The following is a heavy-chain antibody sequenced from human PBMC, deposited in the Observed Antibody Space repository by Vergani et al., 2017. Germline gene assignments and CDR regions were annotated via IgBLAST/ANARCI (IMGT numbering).Heavy chain of an antibody. D-gene: IGHD3-9*01. J-gene: IGHJ4*02. Sequence: EVQLVESGGGLVQPGGSLRLSCAASGFTFSSYWMSWVRQAPGKGLEWVANIKQDGSEKYYVDSVKGRFTISRDNAKNSLYLQMNSLRAEDTAVYYCARGGKGYFDWLKPRYFDYWGQGTLVTVSS. CDR2: IKQDGSEK. V-gene: IGHV3-7*03. CDR3: ARGGKGYFDWLKPRYFDY. CDR1: GFTFSSYW.